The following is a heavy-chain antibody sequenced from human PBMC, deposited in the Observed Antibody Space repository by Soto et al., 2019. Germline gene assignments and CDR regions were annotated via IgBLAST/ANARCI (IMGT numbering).Heavy chain of an antibody. J-gene: IGHJ5*02. CDR1: GYTFTSYD. V-gene: IGHV1-8*01. CDR2: MNPNSGNT. CDR3: AREQLGYSSWWFDP. D-gene: IGHD6-13*01. Sequence: QVQLVQSGAEVKKPGASVKVSCKASGYTFTSYDINWVRQATGQGLEWMGWMNPNSGNTGYAQKFQGRGTMTRNTSISTAYMELSRLRSEDTAVYYCAREQLGYSSWWFDPWGQGTLVTVSS.